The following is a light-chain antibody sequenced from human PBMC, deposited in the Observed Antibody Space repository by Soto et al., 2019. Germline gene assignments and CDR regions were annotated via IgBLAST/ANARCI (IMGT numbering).Light chain of an antibody. J-gene: IGKJ2*01. CDR2: DAS. CDR3: QQRSNWPPYT. CDR1: QSVSSY. V-gene: IGKV3-11*02. Sequence: EIVLTQSPATLSLSPGERATLSCRASQSVSSYLAWYQQKPGQAPRLLIYDASNRATGIPARFSGGESGRDLTLTISSLEPEDFAVYYCQQRSNWPPYTFGQGTKLEIK.